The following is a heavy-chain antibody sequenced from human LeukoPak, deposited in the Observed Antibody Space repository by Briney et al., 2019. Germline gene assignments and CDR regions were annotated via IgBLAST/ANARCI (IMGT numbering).Heavy chain of an antibody. J-gene: IGHJ4*02. V-gene: IGHV1-3*01. D-gene: IGHD3-3*01. CDR1: GYTFTSYA. Sequence: ASVKVSCKASGYTFTSYAMHWVRQAPGQRLEWMGWINAGNGNTKCSQKFQGRVTITRDTSASTAYMELSSLRSEDTAVYYCAREAFFWSGYYKGFDYWGQGTLVTVSS. CDR3: AREAFFWSGYYKGFDY. CDR2: INAGNGNT.